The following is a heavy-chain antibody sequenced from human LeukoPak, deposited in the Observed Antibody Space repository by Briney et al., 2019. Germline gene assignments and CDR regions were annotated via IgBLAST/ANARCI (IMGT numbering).Heavy chain of an antibody. D-gene: IGHD2-2*01. J-gene: IGHJ6*03. CDR3: ARGGCSSTSCYPLHYYYYYMDV. V-gene: IGHV3-21*01. CDR1: GFTFSSYS. CDR2: ISSSSSYI. Sequence: GGSLRLSCAASGFTFSSYSMNWVRQAPGKGLEWVSSISSSSSYIYYADSVKGRFTISRDNAKNSLYLQMNSLRAEDTAVYYCARGGCSSTSCYPLHYYYYYMDVWGKGTTVTVSS.